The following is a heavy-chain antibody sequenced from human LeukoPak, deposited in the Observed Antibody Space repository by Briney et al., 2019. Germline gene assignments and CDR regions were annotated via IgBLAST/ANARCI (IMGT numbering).Heavy chain of an antibody. J-gene: IGHJ4*02. CDR2: INSDGSST. D-gene: IGHD4-23*01. CDR1: GFTFSRYW. CDR3: ARSGNGY. V-gene: IGHV3-74*01. Sequence: GGSLRLSCAASGFTFSRYWMHWVRQAPGKGLMWVSRINSDGSSTRYADSVKGRFTISRDNAKNTLYLQMNSLTAEDTAVYYCARSGNGYWGQGTLVTVSS.